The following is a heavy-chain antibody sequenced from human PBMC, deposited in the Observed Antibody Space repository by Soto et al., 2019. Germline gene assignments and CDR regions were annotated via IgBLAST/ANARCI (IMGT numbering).Heavy chain of an antibody. V-gene: IGHV2-5*02. D-gene: IGHD3-16*01. J-gene: IGHJ6*03. Sequence: QITLKESGPTLVKPTQSLTLTCSFSGFSLSASGVSVGWIRQPPGKALEWLGMIYWDDEKRYSPSLKDRLIITMDASRNQVVLALSNMAPVDTATYFCAHGRGVPGGISWYSHYYMDVWGKGTTVTVSS. CDR3: AHGRGVPGGISWYSHYYMDV. CDR2: IYWDDEK. CDR1: GFSLSASGVS.